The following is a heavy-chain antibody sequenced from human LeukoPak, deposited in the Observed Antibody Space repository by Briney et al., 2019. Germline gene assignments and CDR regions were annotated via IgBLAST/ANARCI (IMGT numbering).Heavy chain of an antibody. CDR2: IYTSGST. J-gene: IGHJ6*03. D-gene: IGHD5-24*01. CDR3: ARGPVEMATTTLTYYYYMDV. CDR1: GGSISHYY. Sequence: SETLSLTCTVSGGSISHYYWTWIRQPPGKGLEWIGYIYTSGSTNYNPSLKSRVTISVDTSKNQFSLKLSSVTAADTAVYYCARGPVEMATTTLTYYYYMDVWGKGTTVTISS. V-gene: IGHV4-4*08.